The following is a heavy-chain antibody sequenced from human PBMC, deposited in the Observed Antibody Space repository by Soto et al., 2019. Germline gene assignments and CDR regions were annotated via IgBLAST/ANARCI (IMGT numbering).Heavy chain of an antibody. CDR1: GGTFVSSA. J-gene: IGHJ5*02. Sequence: QVQLLQSGAELREPGSTVTMSCSPSGGTFVSSAFAWMRQAPGGRIEWMGGIIPILGTTKYGEKFLGRLTIRADDSSRTAYLELRSLTVDDTALYFCAKKNPHGDSNKAWLDPWGQGTLVTVST. CDR2: IIPILGTT. V-gene: IGHV1-69*01. D-gene: IGHD2-8*01. CDR3: AKKNPHGDSNKAWLDP.